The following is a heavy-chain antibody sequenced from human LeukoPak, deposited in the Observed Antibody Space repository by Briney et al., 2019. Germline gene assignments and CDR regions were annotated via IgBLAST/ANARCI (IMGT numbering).Heavy chain of an antibody. J-gene: IGHJ4*02. CDR3: ADDFESPR. CDR2: ISGSNNNT. CDR1: GFTFCTYT. D-gene: IGHD3-9*01. Sequence: GGSLRLSCAASGFTFCTYTLTWVCQSPGEGLEWVSAISGSNNNTYYADSVKGRFTISRDKSKNTLNLQMTSLRAEDTAVYYCADDFESPRWGQGTLVTVSS. V-gene: IGHV3-23*01.